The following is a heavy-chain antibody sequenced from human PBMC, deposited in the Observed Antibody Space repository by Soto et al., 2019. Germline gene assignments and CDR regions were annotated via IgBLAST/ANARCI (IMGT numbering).Heavy chain of an antibody. CDR2: IYYSGST. Sequence: SENLSLTCTFAGCSISSYYWSWIRQPPGKGLEWMGYIYYSGSTNYNPSLKIRNTISLDTSKNEFSLHLTALTADNTSVSDCPRGLIHPCNSSGTDVWGQGNTVTVSS. CDR3: PRGLIHPCNSSGTDV. V-gene: IGHV4-59*12. CDR1: GCSISSYY. D-gene: IGHD2-8*01. J-gene: IGHJ6*02.